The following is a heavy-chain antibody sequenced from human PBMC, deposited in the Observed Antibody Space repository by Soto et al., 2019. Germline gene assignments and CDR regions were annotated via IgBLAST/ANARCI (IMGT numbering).Heavy chain of an antibody. CDR3: AHSRCGGDCLQSYSSHYYYGMDV. CDR2: IYWVNDK. J-gene: IGHJ6*02. Sequence: QITLKESGPTLVKPTQTLTLTCTFSGFSLSTGGVGVGWIRQPPGEALEWLALIYWVNDKRYSPSLKSRLTITKDASKNQVVLTMTNMDPVDTATYYCAHSRCGGDCLQSYSSHYYYGMDVWGQGTTVTVSS. D-gene: IGHD2-21*02. CDR1: GFSLSTGGVG. V-gene: IGHV2-5*02.